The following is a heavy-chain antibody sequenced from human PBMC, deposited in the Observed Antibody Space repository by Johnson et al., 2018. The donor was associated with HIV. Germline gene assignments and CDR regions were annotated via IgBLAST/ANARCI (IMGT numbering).Heavy chain of an antibody. CDR3: AREARGLWRLRLGELSFLPNLHAFDI. V-gene: IGHV3-30-3*01. CDR1: GFTFRTYA. J-gene: IGHJ3*02. D-gene: IGHD3-16*02. Sequence: QVQLVESGGGVVQPGRSLRLSCAVSGFTFRTYAMHWVRQAPGKGLEWVAVLSYDGSKEYYVDSVKGRFNLSRDSSKNKLYLQMNSLRAEDTAVYYCAREARGLWRLRLGELSFLPNLHAFDIWGQGTMVTVSS. CDR2: LSYDGSKE.